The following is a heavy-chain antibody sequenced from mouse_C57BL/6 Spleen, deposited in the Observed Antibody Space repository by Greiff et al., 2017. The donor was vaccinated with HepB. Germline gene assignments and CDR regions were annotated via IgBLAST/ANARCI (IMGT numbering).Heavy chain of an antibody. CDR3: ARRWGTNYFDY. CDR1: GYTFTSYT. D-gene: IGHD1-1*02. CDR2: INPSSGYT. Sequence: VKLQQSGAELARPGASVKMSCKASGYTFTSYTMHWVKQRPGQGLEWIGYINPSSGYTKYNQKFKDKATLTADKSSSTAYMQLSSLTSEDSAVYYCARRWGTNYFDYWGQGTTLTVSS. V-gene: IGHV1-4*01. J-gene: IGHJ2*01.